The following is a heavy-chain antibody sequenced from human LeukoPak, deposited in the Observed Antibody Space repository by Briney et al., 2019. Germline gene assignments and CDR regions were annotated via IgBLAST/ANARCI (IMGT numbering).Heavy chain of an antibody. V-gene: IGHV1-18*01. CDR1: GYTFTSYG. D-gene: IGHD3-16*01. J-gene: IGHJ4*02. Sequence: ASVKVSCKASGYTFTSYGISWVRQAPGQGLEWMGWISAYNGNTNYAQKLQGRVTMTTDTSTSTAYMELRSLRSDDTAVYYCARDTHDYVWGSFYYFDYWGQGTLVTVSS. CDR2: ISAYNGNT. CDR3: ARDTHDYVWGSFYYFDY.